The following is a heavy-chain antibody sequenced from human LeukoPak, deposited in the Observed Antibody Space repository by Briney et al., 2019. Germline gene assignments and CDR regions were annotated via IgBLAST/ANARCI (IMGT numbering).Heavy chain of an antibody. Sequence: ASVTVSCKASGYTFTSYAMHWVRQAPGQRLEWMGWINAGNGNTKYSQKFQGRVTITRDTSASTAYMELSSLRSEDTAVYYCASVYSSKGDWFDPWGQGTLVTVSS. CDR3: ASVYSSKGDWFDP. V-gene: IGHV1-3*01. CDR1: GYTFTSYA. J-gene: IGHJ5*02. CDR2: INAGNGNT. D-gene: IGHD6-13*01.